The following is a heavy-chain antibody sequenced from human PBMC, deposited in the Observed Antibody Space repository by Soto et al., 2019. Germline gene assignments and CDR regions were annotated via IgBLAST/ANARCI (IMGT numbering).Heavy chain of an antibody. J-gene: IGHJ4*02. CDR1: GFTFSSYG. V-gene: IGHV3-30*03. CDR2: ISYDGSNK. Sequence: PGGSLRLSCAASGFTFSSYGMHWVRQAPGKGLEWVAVISYDGSNKYYADSVKGRFTISRDNSKNTLYLQMNSLRSEDTAVYYCARDLYCDYVLGSDYWGQGTLVTVSS. D-gene: IGHD3-16*01. CDR3: ARDLYCDYVLGSDY.